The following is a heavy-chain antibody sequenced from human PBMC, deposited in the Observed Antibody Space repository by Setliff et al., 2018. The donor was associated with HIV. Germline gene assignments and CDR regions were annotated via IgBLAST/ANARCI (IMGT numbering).Heavy chain of an antibody. CDR2: SYYSGST. V-gene: IGHV4-39*01. CDR1: GGSIRGSNYY. J-gene: IGHJ4*02. D-gene: IGHD5-18*01. CDR3: ATDTAFLQEGTEF. Sequence: PSETLSLTCTVSGGSIRGSNYYWAWIRQPPGKGLEWIGSSYYSGSTYYNPSLKSRVTISVDTSKNQFSLKLTSVTAADTAIYYCATDTAFLQEGTEFWGQVALVTVSS.